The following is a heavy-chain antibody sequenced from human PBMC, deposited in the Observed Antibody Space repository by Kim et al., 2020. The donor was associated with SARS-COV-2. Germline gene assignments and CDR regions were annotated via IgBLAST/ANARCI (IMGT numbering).Heavy chain of an antibody. V-gene: IGHV4-39*01. J-gene: IGHJ6*02. Sequence: SETLSLTCSVSGGSITSSTYYWGWIRQPPGKRLEWIGNIYYSGSTNDNPSFKSRATISMDTSKNQFSLKLNSVTAADTAVYYCARHRPHDWFYFSMDVWGQGTTVTVSS. CDR1: GGSITSSTYY. CDR2: IYYSGST. CDR3: ARHRPHDWFYFSMDV. D-gene: IGHD3-10*01.